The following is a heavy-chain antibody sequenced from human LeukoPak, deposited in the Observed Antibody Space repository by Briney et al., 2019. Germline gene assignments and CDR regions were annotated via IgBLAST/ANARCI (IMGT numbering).Heavy chain of an antibody. V-gene: IGHV2-5*02. CDR3: AHSGGDYYGSGGSRRYFDY. CDR1: GFSLSTSGVG. D-gene: IGHD3-10*01. J-gene: IGHJ4*02. Sequence: SGPTLVNPTQTLTLTCTFSGFSLSTSGVGVGWIRQPPGKALEWLALIYWDDDKRYSPSLKSRLTITKDTSKNQVVLTMTNMDPVDTATYSCAHSGGDYYGSGGSRRYFDYWGQGTLVTVSS. CDR2: IYWDDDK.